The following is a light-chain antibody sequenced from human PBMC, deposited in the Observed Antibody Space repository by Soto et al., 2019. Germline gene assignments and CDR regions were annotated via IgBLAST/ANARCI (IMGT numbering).Light chain of an antibody. CDR2: GDN. J-gene: IGLJ3*02. CDR3: HSYDSSLSGSV. Sequence: QPVLTQPPSVSGAPGQRVTISCTGGNSNIGASNDVHWYQQIPGAAPKLLIYGDNNRPSGVTDRFSGSKSGTSASLAITGLQAEDEADYYCHSYDSSLSGSVFGGGTQLTVL. V-gene: IGLV1-40*01. CDR1: NSNIGASND.